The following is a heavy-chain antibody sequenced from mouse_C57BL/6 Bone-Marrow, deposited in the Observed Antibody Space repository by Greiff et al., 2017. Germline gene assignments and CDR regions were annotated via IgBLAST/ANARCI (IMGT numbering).Heavy chain of an antibody. Sequence: VQLQQSGAELVRPGASVKLSCTASGFNIKDDYMHWVKQRPEQGLEWIGWIDPENGDTEYASKFQGKATITADTSSNTAYLQLSSLTSEDTAVYYCTGSQAWFAYWGQGTLVTVSA. D-gene: IGHD1-1*01. J-gene: IGHJ3*01. CDR2: IDPENGDT. V-gene: IGHV14-4*01. CDR1: GFNIKDDY. CDR3: TGSQAWFAY.